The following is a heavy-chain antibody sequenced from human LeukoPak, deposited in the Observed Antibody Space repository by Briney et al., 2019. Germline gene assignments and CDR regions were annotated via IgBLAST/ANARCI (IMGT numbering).Heavy chain of an antibody. J-gene: IGHJ6*02. Sequence: SGTLSLTCTVSGGSLSSYYWSWIRQPPGKGLEWIGYIYYSGSTNYNPSLKSRVTISVDTSKNQFSLKLSSVTAADTAVYYCARDRIVVVPAASALYYYGMDVWGQGTTVTVSS. D-gene: IGHD2-2*01. CDR1: GGSLSSYY. CDR3: ARDRIVVVPAASALYYYGMDV. V-gene: IGHV4-59*01. CDR2: IYYSGST.